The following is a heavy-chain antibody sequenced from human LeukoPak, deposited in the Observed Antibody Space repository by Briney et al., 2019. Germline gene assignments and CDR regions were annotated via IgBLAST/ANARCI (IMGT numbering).Heavy chain of an antibody. V-gene: IGHV5-51*01. CDR1: GYSFTNYW. D-gene: IGHD5-24*01. CDR3: ARVGRRDGYKSDAFDI. Sequence: GESLKIPRKGPGYSFTNYWIGRVRQMPGKGLGWGGIFYPGDSDTRSSPSFQGQVTISADKSISTAYLQWSSLKASDAAMYYCARVGRRDGYKSDAFDIWGQGTMVTVSS. J-gene: IGHJ3*02. CDR2: FYPGDSDT.